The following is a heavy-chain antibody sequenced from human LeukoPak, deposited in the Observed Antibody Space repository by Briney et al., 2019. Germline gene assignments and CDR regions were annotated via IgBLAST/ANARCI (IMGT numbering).Heavy chain of an antibody. D-gene: IGHD3-10*01. V-gene: IGHV1-24*01. Sequence: VASVKVSCKVSGKTLTDLSIHWVRQAPGKGLEWMGRFDPEDGETIYAQKFQGRVTMTEDTSTDTAYMELSSLRSEDTAVYYCTTEKDYGSGSYHLWFDPWGQGTLVTVSS. CDR1: GKTLTDLS. CDR2: FDPEDGET. CDR3: TTEKDYGSGSYHLWFDP. J-gene: IGHJ5*02.